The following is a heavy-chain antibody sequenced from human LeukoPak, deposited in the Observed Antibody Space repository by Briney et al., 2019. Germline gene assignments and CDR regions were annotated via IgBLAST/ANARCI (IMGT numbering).Heavy chain of an antibody. CDR1: GFTFSSYS. Sequence: PGGSLRLSCAASGFTFSSYSMNWVRQAPGKGLEWAPYISSSSTIYYADSVKGRFTISRDNAKNSLYLQMNSLRAEDTAVYYCARDLITGTTPDDYWGQGTLVTVSS. V-gene: IGHV3-48*01. D-gene: IGHD1-7*01. CDR2: ISSSSTI. CDR3: ARDLITGTTPDDY. J-gene: IGHJ4*02.